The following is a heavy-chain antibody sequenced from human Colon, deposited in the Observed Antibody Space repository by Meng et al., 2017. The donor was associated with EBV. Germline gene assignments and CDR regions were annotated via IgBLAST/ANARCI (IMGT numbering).Heavy chain of an antibody. CDR3: ARDGIGWYPGDY. D-gene: IGHD6-19*01. CDR1: GFSVSKYG. Sequence: QVQLVESGGGVVQPGTXXGVSCVVSGFSVSKYGMHWVRQAPGKGLEWVALISPNGIWYANSVKGRFSVSRDNSKNTVYLQMKSLRGEDTALYYCARDGIGWYPGDYWGQGTLVTVSS. V-gene: IGHV3-30*03. J-gene: IGHJ4*02. CDR2: ISPNGI.